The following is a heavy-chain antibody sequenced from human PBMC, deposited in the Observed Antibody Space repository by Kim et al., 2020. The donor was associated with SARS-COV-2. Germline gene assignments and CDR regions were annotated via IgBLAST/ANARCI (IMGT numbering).Heavy chain of an antibody. V-gene: IGHV3-74*01. D-gene: IGHD3-16*01. J-gene: IGHJ6*02. CDR2: INTDGSST. CDR3: ARGGFSYGRGV. CDR1: GFTFSTYW. Sequence: GGSLRLSCAASGFTFSTYWMYWVRQAPGKGLVCVSRINTDGSSTTYADSVKGRFTISRDNAKNTLYLQMNSLRGEDTAVYYCARGGFSYGRGVWGQGTT.